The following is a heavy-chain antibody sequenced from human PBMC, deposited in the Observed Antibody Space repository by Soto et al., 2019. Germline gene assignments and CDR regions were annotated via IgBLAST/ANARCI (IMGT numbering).Heavy chain of an antibody. Sequence: QVQLVQSGAEVKKPGSSVKVSCKASGGTFSSYTISWVRQAPGQGLEWMGRIIPILGIANYAQKFQGRVTLTADKSTSTAYMELSSLRSEDTAVYYCASTPSLVGARREDAFDIWGQGTMVTVSS. D-gene: IGHD1-26*01. CDR3: ASTPSLVGARREDAFDI. V-gene: IGHV1-69*02. CDR1: GGTFSSYT. CDR2: IIPILGIA. J-gene: IGHJ3*02.